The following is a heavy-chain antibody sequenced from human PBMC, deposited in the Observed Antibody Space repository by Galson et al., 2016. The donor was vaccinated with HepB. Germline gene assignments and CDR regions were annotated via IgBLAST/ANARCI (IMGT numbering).Heavy chain of an antibody. Sequence: SLRLSCAASGFTSSNHWMSWVRQAPGKGLEWVANLNQDGSQKNYVDSVKGRFTISRDNAKNSVFLQMNGLGAEDMAVYYCARPRPYGRAYDIWGQGAMVTVSS. CDR1: GFTSSNHW. D-gene: IGHD4-17*01. CDR3: ARPRPYGRAYDI. J-gene: IGHJ3*02. CDR2: LNQDGSQK. V-gene: IGHV3-7*01.